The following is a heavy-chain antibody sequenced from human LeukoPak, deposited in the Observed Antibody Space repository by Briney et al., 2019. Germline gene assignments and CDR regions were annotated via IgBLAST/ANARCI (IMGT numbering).Heavy chain of an antibody. CDR2: IRYDGSNK. CDR1: GFTFSSYG. V-gene: IGHV3-30*02. CDR3: AKEYPYDFWSGYPDY. Sequence: GGSLRLSCAASGFTFSSYGMHWVRQAPGKGLEWVAFIRYDGSNKYYADSVKGRFTISRDNSKNTLYLQMNSLRAEDTAVYYCAKEYPYDFWSGYPDYWGQGTLVTVSS. D-gene: IGHD3-3*01. J-gene: IGHJ4*02.